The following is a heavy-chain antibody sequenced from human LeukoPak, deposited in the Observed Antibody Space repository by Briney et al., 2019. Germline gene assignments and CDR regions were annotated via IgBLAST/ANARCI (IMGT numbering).Heavy chain of an antibody. CDR3: TRLRGESPRSFDP. CDR1: GLTFNSHS. Sequence: GGSLRLSCVASGLTFNSHSMSWVRQAPGMGLEWVSVVSTNGDVTFYADSVKGRFTISRDNAENKVYLQMNSPGAEDTAVYYCTRLRGESPRSFDPWGQGTLVTVSS. J-gene: IGHJ5*02. V-gene: IGHV3-23*01. CDR2: VSTNGDVT. D-gene: IGHD3-10*01.